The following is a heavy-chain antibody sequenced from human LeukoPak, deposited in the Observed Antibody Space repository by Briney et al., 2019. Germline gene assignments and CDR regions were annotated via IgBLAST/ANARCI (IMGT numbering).Heavy chain of an antibody. D-gene: IGHD3-22*01. J-gene: IGHJ6*02. CDR3: ATYYYSSGYYYSYYYYYGMDV. CDR1: GFTFSSYA. V-gene: IGHV3-23*01. Sequence: GGSLRLSCAASGFTFSSYAMSWVRQAPGKGLEWVSAISGSGGSTYYADSVKGRFTISRDNSKNTLYLQMNSLRAEDTAVYYCATYYYSSGYYYSYYYYYGMDVWGQGTTVTVSS. CDR2: ISGSGGST.